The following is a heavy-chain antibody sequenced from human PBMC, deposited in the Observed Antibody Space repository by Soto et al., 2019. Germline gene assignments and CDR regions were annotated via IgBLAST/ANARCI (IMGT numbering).Heavy chain of an antibody. CDR1: GFIFSDYF. D-gene: IGHD3-9*01. CDR2: VRKKANSYST. J-gene: IGHJ5*02. Sequence: EVLLVESGGKLVQPGGSLRLSCAASGFIFSDYFMDWFRQAPGKGLEWVGRVRKKANSYSTEYAASVKGRFIISRDDSEKSLYRQRYSLRSEDNAVYYCSLYILTPGVRYSDPWGQGTLVTVSS. CDR3: SLYILTPGVRYSDP. V-gene: IGHV3-72*01.